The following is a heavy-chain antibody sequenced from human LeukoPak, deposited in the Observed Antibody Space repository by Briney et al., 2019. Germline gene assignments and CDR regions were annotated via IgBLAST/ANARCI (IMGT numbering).Heavy chain of an antibody. CDR2: IKRKTDGGTT. Sequence: GGSLRLSCAASGFTFSSYSMNWVRQAPGKGLEWVGRIKRKTDGGTTDYAAPVKGRFTISRDDSKNTLYLQMNSLKTEDTAVYYCTTIYGDYVWRDSYAFDIWGQGTMVTVSS. J-gene: IGHJ3*02. CDR1: GFTFSSYS. V-gene: IGHV3-15*01. CDR3: TTIYGDYVWRDSYAFDI. D-gene: IGHD4-17*01.